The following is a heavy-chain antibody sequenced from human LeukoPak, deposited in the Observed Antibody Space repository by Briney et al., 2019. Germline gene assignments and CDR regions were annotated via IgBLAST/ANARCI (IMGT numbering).Heavy chain of an antibody. D-gene: IGHD6-6*01. CDR3: ARVNEYSSSSGGPINYYYYMGV. V-gene: IGHV4-59*01. Sequence: SETLSLTCTVSGGPISSYYWSWMRQPPGKGLEWIGYIYYSGSTNYNPSLKSRVTILVDTYKNQFSLKLSSVTTADTAVYYCARVNEYSSSSGGPINYYYYMGVWGKGTTVTVSS. CDR1: GGPISSYY. J-gene: IGHJ6*03. CDR2: IYYSGST.